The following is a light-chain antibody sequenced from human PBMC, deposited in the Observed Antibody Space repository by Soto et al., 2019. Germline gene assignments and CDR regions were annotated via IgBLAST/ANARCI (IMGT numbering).Light chain of an antibody. CDR3: QQYSGSPRT. CDR1: QSVSSSS. V-gene: IGKV3-20*01. Sequence: DIVLTQSPGPLSLSPGQRATLSGRSSQSVSSSSLAWCQQQRVPAPRLIIHDASSRATGIPDRFSGSGSGTDFTLTISRLEPEDVAVYYCQQYSGSPRTLGQGTKVDIK. J-gene: IGKJ1*01. CDR2: DAS.